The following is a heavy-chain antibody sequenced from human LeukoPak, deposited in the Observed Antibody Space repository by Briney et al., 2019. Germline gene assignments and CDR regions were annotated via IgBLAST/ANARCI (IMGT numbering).Heavy chain of an antibody. CDR2: TNPNSGGT. J-gene: IGHJ6*03. CDR3: ARNFWSGYYRMGGYYYYMDV. V-gene: IGHV1-2*06. CDR1: GYTFTGYY. D-gene: IGHD3-3*01. Sequence: ASVKVSCKASGYTFTGYYMHWVRQAPGQGLEWMGRTNPNSGGTNYAQKFQGRVTMTRDTSISTAYMELSRLRSDDTAVYYCARNFWSGYYRMGGYYYYMDVWGKGTTVTVSS.